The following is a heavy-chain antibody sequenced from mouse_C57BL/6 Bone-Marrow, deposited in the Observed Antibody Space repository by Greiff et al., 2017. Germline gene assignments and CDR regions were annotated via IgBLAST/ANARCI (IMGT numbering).Heavy chain of an antibody. CDR1: GYTFTSYW. V-gene: IGHV1-59*01. D-gene: IGHD2-4*01. J-gene: IGHJ2*01. Sequence: VQLQQPGAELVRPGTSVKLSCKASGYTFTSYWMHWVKQRPGQGLEWIGVIDPSDSYTNYNQKFKGKATLTVDTSSSTAYMQLSSLTSGDSAVYYCARSLYDYDDFDDWGQGTTLTVSS. CDR3: ARSLYDYDDFDD. CDR2: IDPSDSYT.